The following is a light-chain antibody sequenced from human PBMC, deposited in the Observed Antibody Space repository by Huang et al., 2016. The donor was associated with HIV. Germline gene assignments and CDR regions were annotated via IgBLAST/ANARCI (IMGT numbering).Light chain of an antibody. Sequence: DVVVAQSPLSLSVTPGQSASISCRSDQSLVCSDGNTYLNWFHQRPGQSPRRLIYKVSNRDSGVPDRCGGSGSGTDFTLKISRVEAEDVGVYYCMQGSHWPWTFGQGTKVEI. V-gene: IGKV2-30*01. CDR1: QSLVCSDGNTY. CDR2: KVS. J-gene: IGKJ1*01. CDR3: MQGSHWPWT.